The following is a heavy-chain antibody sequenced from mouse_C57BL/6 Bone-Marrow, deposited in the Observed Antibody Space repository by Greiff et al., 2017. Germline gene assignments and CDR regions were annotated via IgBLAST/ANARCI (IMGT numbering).Heavy chain of an antibody. D-gene: IGHD2-3*01. V-gene: IGHV1-78*01. CDR2: IYPRDGST. J-gene: IGHJ3*01. Sequence: QVQLKQSDAELVKPGASVKISCKVSGYTFTDHTIHWIKQRPEQGLEWLGYIYPRDGSTKYNVKFKGKATLNADKSSSTGYMQLNSLTSEDSAVYFCASYDGYCRGFFAYWGQGTLVTVSA. CDR1: GYTFTDHT. CDR3: ASYDGYCRGFFAY.